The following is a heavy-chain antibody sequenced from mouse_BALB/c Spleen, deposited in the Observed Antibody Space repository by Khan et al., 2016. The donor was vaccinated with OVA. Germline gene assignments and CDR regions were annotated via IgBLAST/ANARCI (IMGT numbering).Heavy chain of an antibody. V-gene: IGHV1-20*02. CDR2: INPHIGET. CDR3: ARIYGSDFDY. D-gene: IGHD1-1*01. CDR1: GYSFTGYF. Sequence: VQLKESGPELVKPGASVKISCKASGYSFTGYFMNWVIQSHGKSLEWIGRINPHIGETFYNQKFKGKATLTVDESSSTAHMELRSLASEDSAVYYCARIYGSDFDYWGQGTTLTDSS. J-gene: IGHJ2*01.